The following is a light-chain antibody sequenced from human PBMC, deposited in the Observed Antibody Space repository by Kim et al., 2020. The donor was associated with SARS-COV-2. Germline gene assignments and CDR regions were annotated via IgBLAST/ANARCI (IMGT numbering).Light chain of an antibody. Sequence: QSITSSYTRNGGDVGGYNFVTWYQQHPGKAPKLMIYDVSNRPSGVSNRFSGSKSGNTASLTSSGLQAEDEADYYCSSYTGSSTPVFGGGTQLTVL. CDR2: DVS. J-gene: IGLJ2*01. V-gene: IGLV2-14*03. CDR3: SSYTGSSTPV. CDR1: GGDVGGYNF.